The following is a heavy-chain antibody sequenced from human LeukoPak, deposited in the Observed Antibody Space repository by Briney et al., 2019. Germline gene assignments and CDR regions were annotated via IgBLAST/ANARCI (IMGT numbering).Heavy chain of an antibody. CDR3: ARDNSHYDFWSGPDRGFDP. V-gene: IGHV1-3*01. CDR1: GYTFTSYA. CDR2: INAGNGNT. J-gene: IGHJ5*02. D-gene: IGHD3-3*01. Sequence: ASVKVSCKASGYTFTSYAMHWVRQAPGQRLEWMGWINAGNGNTKYSQKFQGRVTITRDTSASTAYMELSSLRSEDTAVYYCARDNSHYDFWSGPDRGFDPWGQGTLVTVSS.